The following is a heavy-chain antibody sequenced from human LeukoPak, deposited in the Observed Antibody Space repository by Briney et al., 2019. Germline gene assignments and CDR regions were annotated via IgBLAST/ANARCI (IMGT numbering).Heavy chain of an antibody. D-gene: IGHD6-19*01. V-gene: IGHV3-20*04. Sequence: GGSLRLSCAASGFNFDDYGMSWVRQAPGKGLEWVSGINWNGGSSGYADSVKGRFTISRDNSKNTLYLQMNSLRAEDTAVYYCAIVTVAGTDSDFDYWGQGTLVTVSS. J-gene: IGHJ4*02. CDR2: INWNGGSS. CDR3: AIVTVAGTDSDFDY. CDR1: GFNFDDYG.